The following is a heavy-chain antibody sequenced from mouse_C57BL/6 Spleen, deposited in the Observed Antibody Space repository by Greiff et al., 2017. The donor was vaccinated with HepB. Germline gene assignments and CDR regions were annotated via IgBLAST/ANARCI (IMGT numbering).Heavy chain of an antibody. J-gene: IGHJ2*01. Sequence: QVQLQQPGAELVRPGTSVKLSCKASGYTFTSYWMHWVKQRPGQGLEWIGVIDPSDSYTNYNQKFKGKATLTVDTSSSTAYMQLSSLTSGDSAVYYCATYDYDGPFDYWGQGTTLTVSS. CDR1: GYTFTSYW. CDR2: IDPSDSYT. D-gene: IGHD2-4*01. V-gene: IGHV1-59*01. CDR3: ATYDYDGPFDY.